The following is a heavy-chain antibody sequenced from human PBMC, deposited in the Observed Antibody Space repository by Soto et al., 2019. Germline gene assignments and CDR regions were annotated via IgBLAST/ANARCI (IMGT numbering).Heavy chain of an antibody. Sequence: PGGSVRLSCAASGFTFSSYGMHWARQGPGKGLEWVAVIWYDGSNKVYADSVKGRFTISKDNSKNTLYLQMNSLRAEDTAVYYCARDLSGDYGALDTWGQGTMVTVSS. V-gene: IGHV3-33*01. CDR3: ARDLSGDYGALDT. J-gene: IGHJ3*02. CDR2: IWYDGSNK. CDR1: GFTFSSYG. D-gene: IGHD4-17*01.